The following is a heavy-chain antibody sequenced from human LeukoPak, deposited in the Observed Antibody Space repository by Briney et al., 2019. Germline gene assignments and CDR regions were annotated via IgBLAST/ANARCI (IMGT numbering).Heavy chain of an antibody. V-gene: IGHV5-51*01. CDR1: GYSFTSYW. D-gene: IGHD3-16*02. CDR3: ARHRDLGELSLSDY. Sequence: GQSLHISCKGSGYSFTSYWIGWVRQMPGKGLEWMGIIYLGDSDTRYSPSFQGQVTISADKSVSTAYLQWSSLKASDTAMYYCARHRDLGELSLSDYWGEGALVTVSS. CDR2: IYLGDSDT. J-gene: IGHJ4*02.